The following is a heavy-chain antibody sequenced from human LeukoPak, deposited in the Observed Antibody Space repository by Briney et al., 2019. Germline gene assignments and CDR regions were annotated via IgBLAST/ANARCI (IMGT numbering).Heavy chain of an antibody. CDR1: GGSISSSSYY. CDR3: ARDQSGYYGSGSYCHFDY. J-gene: IGHJ4*02. CDR2: IYYSGST. V-gene: IGHV4-39*07. Sequence: PSETLSLTCTVSGGSISSSSYYWGWIRQPPGKGLEWIGSIYYSGSTYYNPSLKSRVTISVDTSKNQFSLKLSSVTAADTAVYYCARDQSGYYGSGSYCHFDYWGQGTLVTVSS. D-gene: IGHD3-10*01.